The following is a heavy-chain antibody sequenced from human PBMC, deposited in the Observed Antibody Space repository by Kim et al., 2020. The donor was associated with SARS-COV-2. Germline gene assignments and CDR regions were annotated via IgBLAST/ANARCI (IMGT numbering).Heavy chain of an antibody. D-gene: IGHD2-15*01. J-gene: IGHJ4*02. CDR1: GFTFSNYW. CDR3: ARPFVSPAELLGD. CDR2: IKQDGSEK. Sequence: GGSLRLSCAASGFTFSNYWMSWVRQAPGKGLEWVANIKQDGSEKYYVDSVKGRFTISRDNAKNSLFLQMNSLRAEDTAVYYCARPFVSPAELLGDWGQGT. V-gene: IGHV3-7*03.